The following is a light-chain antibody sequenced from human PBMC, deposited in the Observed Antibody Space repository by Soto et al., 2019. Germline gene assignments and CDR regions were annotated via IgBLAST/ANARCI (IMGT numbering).Light chain of an antibody. Sequence: EIEMTQSPASLSASRGDRATLTCRASQSVSSYLAWYHQKPGQAPRLLIYGASTMDNGIPSRFSGSGSGTDFTLTISSLQSEDFATYYCQQNNSSPPFTFGQGTKLEIK. CDR2: GAS. J-gene: IGKJ2*01. CDR1: QSVSSY. V-gene: IGKV3-15*01. CDR3: QQNNSSPPFT.